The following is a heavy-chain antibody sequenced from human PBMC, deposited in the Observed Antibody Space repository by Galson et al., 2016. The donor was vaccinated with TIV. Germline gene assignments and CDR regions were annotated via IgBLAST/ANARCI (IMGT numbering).Heavy chain of an antibody. J-gene: IGHJ3*01. CDR2: VETDGSST. Sequence: SLRLSCAASGFTFSDYWMHWVRQVPGKGLVWVSRVETDGSSTNYADSVKGRITISRDNAEDTVYLQMNSLRAEDTAVYYCARGLLGASVGYDVWGQGTMVTVSS. V-gene: IGHV3-74*01. CDR3: ARGLLGASVGYDV. D-gene: IGHD1-26*01. CDR1: GFTFSDYW.